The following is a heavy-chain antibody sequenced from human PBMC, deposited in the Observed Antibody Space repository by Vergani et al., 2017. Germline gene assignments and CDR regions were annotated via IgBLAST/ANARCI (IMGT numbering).Heavy chain of an antibody. D-gene: IGHD2-2*02. Sequence: EVPLVESGGGLVKPGGSLRLSCAASGFTFSSYSMNWVRPAPGKGLEWVSSISSSSSYIYYADSVKGRFTISRDNAKNSLYLQMNSQRAEDTAVYYCARDGAAIQSYYYYGSDVWGQGTTVTVSS. CDR1: GFTFSSYS. CDR2: ISSSSSYI. CDR3: ARDGAAIQSYYYYGSDV. V-gene: IGHV3-21*01. J-gene: IGHJ6*02.